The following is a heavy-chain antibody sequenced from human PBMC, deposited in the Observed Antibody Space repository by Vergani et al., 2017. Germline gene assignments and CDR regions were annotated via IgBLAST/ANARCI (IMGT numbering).Heavy chain of an antibody. Sequence: LEESGGGSVKPGVSLLLSCPSSFCPMRDHPILFLGPAPGKGLEWVSHISPGASTVSYTDSVTGRFTVSRDNDNNSLTLDMTTLRVEDTAVYYCANNPGISTTRHYYAMDVWGQGTTVTVSS. CDR1: FCPMRDHP. J-gene: IGHJ6*02. V-gene: IGHV3-11*04. CDR3: ANNPGISTTRHYYAMDV. D-gene: IGHD1-14*01. CDR2: ISPGASTV.